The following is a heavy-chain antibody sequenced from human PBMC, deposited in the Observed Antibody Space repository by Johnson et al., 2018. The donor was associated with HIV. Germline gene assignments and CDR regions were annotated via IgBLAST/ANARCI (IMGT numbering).Heavy chain of an antibody. V-gene: IGHV3-9*01. CDR2: ISWNSGSI. CDR3: ARERWSAYYGAFDI. Sequence: VQLVESGGGLVQPGRSLRLSCAASGFTFDDYAMHWVRQAPGKGLEWVSGISWNSGSIGYAASVKGRFTISRDNAKNSLYLQMNSMRPEDTAVYYCARERWSAYYGAFDIWGHGTLVTVSS. D-gene: IGHD3-3*01. J-gene: IGHJ3*02. CDR1: GFTFDDYA.